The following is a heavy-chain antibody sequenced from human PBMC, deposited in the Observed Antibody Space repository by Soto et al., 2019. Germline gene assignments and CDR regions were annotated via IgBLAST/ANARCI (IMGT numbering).Heavy chain of an antibody. Sequence: VQLVESGGGLVQPGKSLRLSCAASGFTFHDFAMHWVRQAPGKGLEWVSGISWNSGSMGYADSVNGRVIISRDNAMNSLYLQMNSLRAEDTALYYCAKDKGYNCNDVAAFDIWGQGTMVTVSS. CDR3: AKDKGYNCNDVAAFDI. CDR2: ISWNSGSM. D-gene: IGHD1-20*01. V-gene: IGHV3-9*01. J-gene: IGHJ3*02. CDR1: GFTFHDFA.